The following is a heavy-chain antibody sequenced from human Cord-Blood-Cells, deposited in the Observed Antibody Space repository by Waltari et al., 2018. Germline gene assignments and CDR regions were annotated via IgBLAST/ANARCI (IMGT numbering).Heavy chain of an antibody. CDR2: IIPILGIA. CDR3: ARVSNREWTGAFDI. Sequence: QVQLVQSGAEVQKPGSSVKVSCKASGGTFSSSATSWVRQAPGQGLEWMGRIIPILGIANYAQKVQGRVTITADKSTSTAYMELSSLRSEDTAVYYCARVSNREWTGAFDIWGQGTMVTVSS. J-gene: IGHJ3*02. V-gene: IGHV1-69*09. CDR1: GGTFSSSA. D-gene: IGHD3-3*01.